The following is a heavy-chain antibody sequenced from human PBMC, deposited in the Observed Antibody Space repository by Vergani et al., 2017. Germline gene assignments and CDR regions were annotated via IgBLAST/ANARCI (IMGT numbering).Heavy chain of an antibody. CDR1: GITFWKFG. J-gene: IGHJ3*01. D-gene: IGHD5-12*01. CDR2: ISWNSGAV. V-gene: IGHV3-9*01. Sequence: EVQVVESGGGLVQPGGSLRLSCEASGITFWKFGMHWVRQGPGKGLEWVSGISWNSGAVDYADSVRGRFTISRDNAKNPLFLEMNSLRFEDTAVYFCTKGSVYYHDSAGHGYDPYTGFDLWGQGTLVTVSS. CDR3: TKGSVYYHDSAGHGYDPYTGFDL.